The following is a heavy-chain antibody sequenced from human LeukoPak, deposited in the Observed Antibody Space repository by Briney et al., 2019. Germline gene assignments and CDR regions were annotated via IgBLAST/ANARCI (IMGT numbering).Heavy chain of an antibody. J-gene: IGHJ4*02. D-gene: IGHD5-18*01. V-gene: IGHV1-46*03. CDR3: ARAPPSGQLWSPPNY. Sequence: AASVKVSCKASGYTFTSYYMHWVRQAPGQGLEWMGIINPSGGSTSYAQKFQGRVSITRDTSTSTVYMELSSLRSEDTAVYYCARAPPSGQLWSPPNYWGQGTLVTVSS. CDR2: INPSGGST. CDR1: GYTFTSYY.